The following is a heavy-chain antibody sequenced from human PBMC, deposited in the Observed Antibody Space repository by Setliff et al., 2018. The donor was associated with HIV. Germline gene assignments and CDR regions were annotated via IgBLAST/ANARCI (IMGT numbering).Heavy chain of an antibody. Sequence: PSETLSLTCTVSGYSISSGYYWAWMRLPPGKGLEWIGDIYHSGFTIYNPSLKSRVTLSLDTSKNQFSLKLSSVTAADTAVYYCARLITRGAARPLGGDAFDIWGQESMVAVS. CDR1: GYSISSGYY. D-gene: IGHD6-6*01. CDR3: ARLITRGAARPLGGDAFDI. J-gene: IGHJ3*02. V-gene: IGHV4-38-2*02. CDR2: IYHSGFT.